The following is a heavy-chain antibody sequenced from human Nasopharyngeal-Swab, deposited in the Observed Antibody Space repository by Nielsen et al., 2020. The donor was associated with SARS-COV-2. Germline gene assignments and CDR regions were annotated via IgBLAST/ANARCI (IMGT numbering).Heavy chain of an antibody. V-gene: IGHV4-39*01. J-gene: IGHJ4*02. D-gene: IGHD3-16*01. CDR1: GGSISSSSYY. CDR3: ARPSWGLWAVDY. CDR2: IYYSGST. Sequence: GSLRLSCTVSGGSISSSSYYWGWIRQPPGKGLEWIGSIYYSGSTYYNPSLKSRVTISVDTSKNQFSLKLSSVTAADTAVYYCARPSWGLWAVDYWGQGTLVTVSS.